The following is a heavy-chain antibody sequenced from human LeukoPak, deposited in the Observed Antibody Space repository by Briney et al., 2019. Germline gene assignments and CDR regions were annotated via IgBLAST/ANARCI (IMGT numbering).Heavy chain of an antibody. V-gene: IGHV3-30*04. CDR1: GFTFSSYA. D-gene: IGHD5-12*01. CDR2: ISHDGSGS. Sequence: PGGSLRLSCAASGFTFSSYAIHWVRQTPGKGLEWVAVISHDGSGSYFADSVKGRFTISRDNSKSTLSLQMNRLRIEDTAIYYCARDQLAYSGYDTLFDYWGPGTLVTVSS. CDR3: ARDQLAYSGYDTLFDY. J-gene: IGHJ4*02.